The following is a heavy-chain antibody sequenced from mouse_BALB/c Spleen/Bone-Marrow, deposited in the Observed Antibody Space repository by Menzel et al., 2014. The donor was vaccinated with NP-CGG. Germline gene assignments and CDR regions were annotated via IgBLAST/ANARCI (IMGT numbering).Heavy chain of an antibody. V-gene: IGHV1-62-2*01. D-gene: IGHD2-1*01. J-gene: IGHJ4*01. CDR1: GYTFTEYI. CDR2: FYPGSGSI. CDR3: ARHEERGLLWSYYYAMDY. Sequence: VQLQQSGAGLVKPGASVKLSCKASGYTFTEYIIHWVKQRSGQGLEWIGWFYPGSGSIKYNEKFKDKATLTADKSSSTVCMELSRLTSEDSAVYFCARHEERGLLWSYYYAMDYWGQGTSVTVSS.